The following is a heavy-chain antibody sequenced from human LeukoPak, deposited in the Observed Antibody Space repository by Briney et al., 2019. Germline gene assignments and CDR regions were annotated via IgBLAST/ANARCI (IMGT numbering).Heavy chain of an antibody. D-gene: IGHD6-13*01. Sequence: PGGSLRLSCAASGFTFSSYAMHWVRQAPGKGLEWVAVISYDGSNKYYADSVKGRFTISRDNSKNTLYLQMNSLRAEDTAVYYCARDGPAAAGTAPLYYFDYWGQGTLVTVSS. CDR2: ISYDGSNK. CDR3: ARDGPAAAGTAPLYYFDY. J-gene: IGHJ4*02. CDR1: GFTFSSYA. V-gene: IGHV3-30*04.